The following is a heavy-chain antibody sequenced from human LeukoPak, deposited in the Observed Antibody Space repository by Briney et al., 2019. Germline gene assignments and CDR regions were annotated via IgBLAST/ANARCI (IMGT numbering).Heavy chain of an antibody. D-gene: IGHD3-22*01. Sequence: SETLSLTCAVYGGSFSGYYWSWIRQPPGKGLEWIGEINHSGSTNYNPSLKRRVTISVDTSKNQFSLKLSSVTAADTAVYSCARGPPENYYDSSGPDIDYWGQGTLVTVSS. CDR2: INHSGST. V-gene: IGHV4-34*01. J-gene: IGHJ4*02. CDR1: GGSFSGYY. CDR3: ARGPPENYYDSSGPDIDY.